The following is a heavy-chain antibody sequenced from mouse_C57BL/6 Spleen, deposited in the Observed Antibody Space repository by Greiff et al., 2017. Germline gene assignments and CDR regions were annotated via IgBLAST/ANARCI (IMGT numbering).Heavy chain of an antibody. V-gene: IGHV7-3*01. CDR1: GFTFTDYY. CDR2: IRNKANGYTT. CDR3: TRYKGTTVASFAMDY. Sequence: DVKLVESGGGLVQPGGSLSLSCAASGFTFTDYYMSWVRQPPGKALEWLGFIRNKANGYTTEYSASVTGRFTITRDNSKSILYLQMNALRAEDSATYDCTRYKGTTVASFAMDYWGQGTSVTVSS. D-gene: IGHD1-1*01. J-gene: IGHJ4*01.